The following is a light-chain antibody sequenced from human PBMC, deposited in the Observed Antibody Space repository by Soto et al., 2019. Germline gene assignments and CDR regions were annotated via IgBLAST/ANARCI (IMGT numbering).Light chain of an antibody. Sequence: EIVMTQSPATLSVSPGERPTLSCRASQGIGSTLAWYQQKPGQTPRLLIYDPSSRATGIPARFSGRGSGTDCTLNIRRLEPDDFAVYDCQQRSIWPLTVGP. V-gene: IGKV3D-11*01. CDR3: QQRSIWPLT. J-gene: IGKJ3*01. CDR1: QGIGST. CDR2: DPS.